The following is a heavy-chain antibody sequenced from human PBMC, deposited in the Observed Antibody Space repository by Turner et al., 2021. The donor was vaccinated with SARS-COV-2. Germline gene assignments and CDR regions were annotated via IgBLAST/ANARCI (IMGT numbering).Heavy chain of an antibody. CDR1: GGTFSSNA. Sequence: QVQLVQSGAEVKKPGSSVKFSCKASGGTFSSNAINWVRQAPGQGLEWMGGIIPILGITNYAQKFQGRVTITADKSTSTAYMELSSLRSEDTAVYYCAREIPIQRGAFDIWGQGTMVTVSS. J-gene: IGHJ3*02. V-gene: IGHV1-69*10. D-gene: IGHD2-2*02. CDR2: IIPILGIT. CDR3: AREIPIQRGAFDI.